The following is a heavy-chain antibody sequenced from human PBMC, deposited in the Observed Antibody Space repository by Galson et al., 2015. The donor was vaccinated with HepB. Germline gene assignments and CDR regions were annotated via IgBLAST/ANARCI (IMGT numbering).Heavy chain of an antibody. J-gene: IGHJ4*02. D-gene: IGHD2/OR15-2a*01. CDR1: GGSVSSGSYY. V-gene: IGHV4-61*01. CDR2: IYDGGST. Sequence: TLSLTCTVSGGSVSSGSYYWSWIRQPPGKGLEWIGYIYDGGSTKYDPSLKSRVTISVDTSKSQFSLKLSSVTAADTAVYYCARVIGAGRIDYWGQGTLVTVSS. CDR3: ARVIGAGRIDY.